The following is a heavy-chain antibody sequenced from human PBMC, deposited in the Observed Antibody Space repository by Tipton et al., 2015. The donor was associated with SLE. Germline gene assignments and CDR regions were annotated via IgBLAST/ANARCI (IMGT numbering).Heavy chain of an antibody. V-gene: IGHV4-4*02. J-gene: IGHJ3*02. CDR2: IYHSGAT. CDR3: ARRLRRGGAFDI. D-gene: IGHD4-17*01. CDR1: GDSISSPYW. Sequence: TLSLTCAVSGDSISSPYWWSWVRQSPGKGLEWIGKIYHSGATSYNPSLKSRVTISLDKSKNQYSLKLSSVTATDTAVYYCARRLRRGGAFDIWGQGTMVTVSS.